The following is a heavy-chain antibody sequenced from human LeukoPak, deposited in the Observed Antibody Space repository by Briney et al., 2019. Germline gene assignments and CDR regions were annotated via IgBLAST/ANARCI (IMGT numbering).Heavy chain of an antibody. V-gene: IGHV4-34*01. D-gene: IGHD1/OR15-1a*01. CDR2: INHSGST. CDR1: GGSFSGYY. CDR3: ARARNWNKYYFDY. J-gene: IGHJ4*02. Sequence: SETLSLTCAVYGGSFSGYYWSWIRQPPGKGLEWIGEINHSGSTNYNPSLKSQVTISVDTSKNQFSLKLSSVTAADTAVYYCARARNWNKYYFDYWGQGTLVTVSS.